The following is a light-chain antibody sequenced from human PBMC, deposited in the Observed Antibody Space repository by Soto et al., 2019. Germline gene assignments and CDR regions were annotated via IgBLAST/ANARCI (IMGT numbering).Light chain of an antibody. J-gene: IGKJ4*01. Sequence: DIQLTQSPSFLSASVGDRVTITCRASQGISTYLAWYQQEPGKAPKLLIYVASSLQRGVPARSSGSGSGTEFALTINSLHPDDLATYYCQECNSNPLAFGGGNKV. CDR1: QGISTY. V-gene: IGKV1-9*01. CDR3: QECNSNPLA. CDR2: VAS.